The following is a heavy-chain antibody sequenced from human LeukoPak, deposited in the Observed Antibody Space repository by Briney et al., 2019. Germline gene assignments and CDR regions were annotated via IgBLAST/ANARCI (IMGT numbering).Heavy chain of an antibody. J-gene: IGHJ4*02. CDR2: IYSGGST. CDR1: GFTVSSNY. V-gene: IGHV3-53*01. Sequence: GGSLRLSCAASGFTVSSNYMSWVRQAPGKGLEWVSVIYSGGSTYYADSVKGRFTISRDNSKNTLYLQMNSPRAEDTAVYYCARAAGRMMATAHFDYWGQGTLVTVPS. D-gene: IGHD5-24*01. CDR3: ARAAGRMMATAHFDY.